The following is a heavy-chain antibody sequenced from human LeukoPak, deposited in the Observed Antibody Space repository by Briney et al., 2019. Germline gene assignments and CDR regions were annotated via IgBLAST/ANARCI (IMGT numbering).Heavy chain of an antibody. D-gene: IGHD3-22*01. CDR1: GGSISSGGYY. Sequence: SETLSLTCTVSGGSISSGGYYWSWIREHPGKGLEWIGYIYYSGSTYYNPSLKSRVTISVHTSKNQFSLKLSSVTAADTAVYYCARADKYYDSSGIDYWGQGTLVTVSS. J-gene: IGHJ4*02. V-gene: IGHV4-31*03. CDR3: ARADKYYDSSGIDY. CDR2: IYYSGST.